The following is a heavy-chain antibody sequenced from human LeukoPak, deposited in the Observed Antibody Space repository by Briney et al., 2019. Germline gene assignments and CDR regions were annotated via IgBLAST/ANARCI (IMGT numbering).Heavy chain of an antibody. V-gene: IGHV4-59*02. CDR1: GDSVSNYY. D-gene: IGHD3-9*01. Sequence: SETLSLTCTVSGDSVSNYYWSWIRQPPGKRLEWIGCIYYSESTTYNPSLKSRVTISLDTSKNQFFLKLSSVTAADTAVYYCARKRSFDLWGQGTLVTVSS. CDR2: IYYSEST. J-gene: IGHJ4*02. CDR3: ARKRSFDL.